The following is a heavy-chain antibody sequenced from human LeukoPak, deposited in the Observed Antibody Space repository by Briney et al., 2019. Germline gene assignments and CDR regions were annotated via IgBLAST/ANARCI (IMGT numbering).Heavy chain of an antibody. V-gene: IGHV4-61*02. CDR1: GGSISSGSYY. Sequence: SQTLSLTCTVSGGSISSGSYYWSWIRQPAGKGLEWIGRIYTSGSTNYNPSLKSRVTISVDTSKNQFSLKLSSATAADTAVYYCARRVRSSRDRLGTYYYGMDVWGQGTTVTVSS. CDR2: IYTSGST. CDR3: ARRVRSSRDRLGTYYYGMDV. D-gene: IGHD5-24*01. J-gene: IGHJ6*02.